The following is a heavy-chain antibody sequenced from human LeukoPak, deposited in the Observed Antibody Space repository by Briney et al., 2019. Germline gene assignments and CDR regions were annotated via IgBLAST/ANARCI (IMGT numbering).Heavy chain of an antibody. CDR1: GYSFTSYW. D-gene: IGHD6-19*01. Sequence: GESLKISCKGSGYSFTSYWIGWVRQMPGKGLEWMGIIYPGDSDTRYSPSFQGQVTISADKSISTAYLQWSSLKASDTAMYYCARRIGYSSGRVDDAFDIWGQGTMVTVSS. J-gene: IGHJ3*02. V-gene: IGHV5-51*01. CDR2: IYPGDSDT. CDR3: ARRIGYSSGRVDDAFDI.